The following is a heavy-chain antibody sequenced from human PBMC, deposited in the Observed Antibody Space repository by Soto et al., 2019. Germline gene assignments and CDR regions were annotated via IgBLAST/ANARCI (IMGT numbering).Heavy chain of an antibody. V-gene: IGHV4-38-2*02. CDR2: MYHSGTT. J-gene: IGHJ4*02. D-gene: IGHD1-1*01. Sequence: PSETLSLTCTVSNYSISSGYYWGWIRQSPGEGLEWIVSMYHSGTTYYNPSLKSRVTISIDTSKNQFSLKLTSVTSADTAVYFCAGVAFGTIDYWGQGTLVTVSS. CDR3: AGVAFGTIDY. CDR1: NYSISSGYY.